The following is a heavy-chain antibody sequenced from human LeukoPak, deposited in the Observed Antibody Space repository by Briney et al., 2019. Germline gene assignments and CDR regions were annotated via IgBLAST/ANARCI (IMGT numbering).Heavy chain of an antibody. J-gene: IGHJ5*02. CDR3: ASSSYYYDSSGKGNWFDP. D-gene: IGHD3-22*01. CDR1: GGSISSSNW. CDR2: IYHSGST. Sequence: PSGTLSLTCAVSGGSISSSNWWSWVRQPPGQGLEWIGEIYHSGSTNYNPSLKSRVTISVDKSKNQFSLKLSSVTAADTAVYYCASSSYYYDSSGKGNWFDPWGQGTLVTVSS. V-gene: IGHV4-4*02.